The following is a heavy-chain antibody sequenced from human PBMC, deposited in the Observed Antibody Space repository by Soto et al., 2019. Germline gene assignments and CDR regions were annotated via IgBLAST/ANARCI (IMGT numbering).Heavy chain of an antibody. CDR3: ARVAKRALDDYGDYLISQEYYYYMDV. V-gene: IGHV4-59*01. D-gene: IGHD4-17*01. J-gene: IGHJ6*03. Sequence: PSETLSLSCTVCGGSISSYYWSWIRQPPGKGLEWIGYIYYSGSTNYNPSLKSRVTISVDTSKNQFSLKLSSVTAADTAVYYCARVAKRALDDYGDYLISQEYYYYMDVWGKGTPVTVSS. CDR1: GGSISSYY. CDR2: IYYSGST.